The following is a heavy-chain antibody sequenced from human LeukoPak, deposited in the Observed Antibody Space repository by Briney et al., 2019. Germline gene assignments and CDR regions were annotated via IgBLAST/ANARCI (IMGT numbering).Heavy chain of an antibody. Sequence: PSETLSLTCAVCGGSFSGYYWSWIRQPPGKGLEWIGEINHSGTTNSNPSLKSRVTISVDTSKNQFSLKLSSVTAADTAVYYCARGMLRYYGSGSYYGDYFDYWGQGTLVTVSS. CDR2: INHSGTT. D-gene: IGHD3-10*01. J-gene: IGHJ4*02. V-gene: IGHV4-34*01. CDR3: ARGMLRYYGSGSYYGDYFDY. CDR1: GGSFSGYY.